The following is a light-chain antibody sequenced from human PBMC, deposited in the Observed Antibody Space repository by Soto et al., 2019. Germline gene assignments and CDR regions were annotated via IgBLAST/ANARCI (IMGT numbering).Light chain of an antibody. Sequence: EIVLTQSPGTLSLSPGERATLSCRASQSVRDRYLAWYQQKPGQAPSLLIYDTSTRATGVPDRFSGSGSGTDFAIHISRLEPEDFAIYFCQQSGISPWTFGQGTKVEI. CDR1: QSVRDRY. CDR3: QQSGISPWT. CDR2: DTS. J-gene: IGKJ1*01. V-gene: IGKV3-20*01.